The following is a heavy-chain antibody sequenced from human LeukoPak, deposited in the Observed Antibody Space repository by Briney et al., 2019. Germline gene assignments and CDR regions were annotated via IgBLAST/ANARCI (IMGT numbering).Heavy chain of an antibody. CDR2: IKQDGSEK. V-gene: IGHV3-7*03. Sequence: GGSLRLSCAASGFTFSSYWMSWVRQAPGKGLEWVANIKQDGSEKYYVDSVKGRFTISRDNAKNSLYLQMNSLRVEDTAVYYCAKDGRGDYVEFDYWGQGTLVTVSS. D-gene: IGHD4-17*01. J-gene: IGHJ4*02. CDR3: AKDGRGDYVEFDY. CDR1: GFTFSSYW.